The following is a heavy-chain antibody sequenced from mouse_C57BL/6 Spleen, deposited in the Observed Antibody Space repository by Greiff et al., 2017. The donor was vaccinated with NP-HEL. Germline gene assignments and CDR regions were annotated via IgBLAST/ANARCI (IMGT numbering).Heavy chain of an antibody. CDR3: ARTGKDAMDY. CDR1: GFTFSDYG. Sequence: EVKLVESGGGLVKPGGSLKLSCAASGFTFSDYGMHWVRQAPEKGLEWVAYISSGSSTLYYADTVKGRFTISRDNAKNTLFLQMTSLRSEDTAMYYCARTGKDAMDYWGQGTSVTVSS. J-gene: IGHJ4*01. D-gene: IGHD4-1*01. V-gene: IGHV5-17*01. CDR2: ISSGSSTL.